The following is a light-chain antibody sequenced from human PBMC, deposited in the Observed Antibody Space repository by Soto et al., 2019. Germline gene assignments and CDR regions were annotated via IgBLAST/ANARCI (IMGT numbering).Light chain of an antibody. CDR1: SSDVGSYNL. CDR3: CSYAGSSTFYVV. J-gene: IGLJ2*01. Sequence: QSVLTQPASVSGSPGQSITISCTGTSSDVGSYNLVSWYQQHPGKAPKLMIYEGSKRPSGVSNRFSGSKSGNTASLTISGLQAEDEADYYCCSYAGSSTFYVVFGGGTKVTGL. CDR2: EGS. V-gene: IGLV2-23*01.